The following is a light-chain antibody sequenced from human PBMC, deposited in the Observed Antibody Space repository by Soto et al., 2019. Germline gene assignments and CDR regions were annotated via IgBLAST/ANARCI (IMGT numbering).Light chain of an antibody. CDR3: QQRSNWPLT. Sequence: EIVLTRSPATLSLSPGERATLSGRASQSVSTYLAWYQQKPGQAPRLLIYDASNRATGIPARLSGSGSGTDFTLTISSLEPEDFAVYYCQQRSNWPLTFGGGTKVDIK. V-gene: IGKV3-11*01. CDR2: DAS. J-gene: IGKJ4*01. CDR1: QSVSTY.